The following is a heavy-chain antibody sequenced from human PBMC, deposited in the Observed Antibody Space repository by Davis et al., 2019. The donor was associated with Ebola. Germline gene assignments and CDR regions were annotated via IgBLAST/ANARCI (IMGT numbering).Heavy chain of an antibody. CDR1: GGTFSSYA. D-gene: IGHD2-21*02. V-gene: IGHV1-69*13. J-gene: IGHJ4*02. CDR2: IIPIFGTA. CDR3: ARAVWGGDSID. Sequence: SVKVSCKASGGTFSSYAISWVRQAPGQGLEWMGGIIPIFGTANYAQKFQGRVTITADESTSTAYMELSSLRSDDTAVYYCARAVWGGDSIDWGQGTLVTVSS.